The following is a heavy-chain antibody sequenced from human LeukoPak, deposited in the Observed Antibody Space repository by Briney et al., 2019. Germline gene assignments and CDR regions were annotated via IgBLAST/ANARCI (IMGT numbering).Heavy chain of an antibody. CDR3: ARPRDTAMGGFDY. Sequence: GESLKISCKGSGYSFTSYWIGWVRQMPGKGLEWMGIIYPGDSDTRYSPSFQGQVTISADKSISTAYLQGSSLKASDTALYYCARPRDTAMGGFDYWGQGTLVTVSS. V-gene: IGHV5-51*01. J-gene: IGHJ4*02. CDR2: IYPGDSDT. CDR1: GYSFTSYW. D-gene: IGHD5-18*01.